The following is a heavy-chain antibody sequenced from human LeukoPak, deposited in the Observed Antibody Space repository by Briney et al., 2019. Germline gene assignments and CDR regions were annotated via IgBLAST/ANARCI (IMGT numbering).Heavy chain of an antibody. D-gene: IGHD6-6*01. J-gene: IGHJ4*02. Sequence: GGSLRLSCAASGFTVGSNYMSWVRQAPGKGLEWGSVIYSGVSTYYADSVKGRFTISRDNSKNTLYLQMNSLRAEATAVYYWARTSSSSDYFDYWGQGTLVTVSS. CDR2: IYSGVST. V-gene: IGHV3-53*01. CDR1: GFTVGSNY. CDR3: ARTSSSSDYFDY.